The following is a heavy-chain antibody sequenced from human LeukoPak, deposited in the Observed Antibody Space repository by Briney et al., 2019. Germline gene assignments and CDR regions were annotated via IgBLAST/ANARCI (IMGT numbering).Heavy chain of an antibody. Sequence: GGPLRLSCSASGHPFSRYAMQWVRQAPGKGLEYVSAISSNGGSAYYADSVKGRFTISRDNSKNTLYLQMSSLRAEDTAVYYCVKAALRYFDWSPDYWGQGTLVTVSS. J-gene: IGHJ4*02. CDR1: GHPFSRYA. V-gene: IGHV3-64D*06. D-gene: IGHD3-9*01. CDR3: VKAALRYFDWSPDY. CDR2: ISSNGGSA.